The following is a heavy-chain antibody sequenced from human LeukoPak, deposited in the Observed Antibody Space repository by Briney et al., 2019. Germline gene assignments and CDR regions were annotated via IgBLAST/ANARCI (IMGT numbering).Heavy chain of an antibody. D-gene: IGHD4-17*01. CDR3: ARDHGLTVYYHYGMDV. J-gene: IGHJ6*02. V-gene: IGHV3-7*01. CDR1: GFTFSSYW. Sequence: PGGSLRLSCAASGFTFSSYWMSWVRQAPGKGLEWVANIKQDGSEKYYVDSVKGRFTISRDNAKNSLYLQMNSLRAEDTAVYYCARDHGLTVYYHYGMDVWGQGTTVTVSS. CDR2: IKQDGSEK.